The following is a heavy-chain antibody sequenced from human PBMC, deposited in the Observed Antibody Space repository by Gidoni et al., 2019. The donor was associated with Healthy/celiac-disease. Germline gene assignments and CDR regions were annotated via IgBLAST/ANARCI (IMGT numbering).Heavy chain of an antibody. J-gene: IGHJ3*02. V-gene: IGHV1-3*01. D-gene: IGHD2-8*01. CDR2: INAGNGNT. Sequence: QVQLVQSGAEVKKPGASVKVSCKASGYTFTSYAMHWVRQAPGQRLEWMGWINAGNGNTKYSQKFQGRVTITRDTSASTAYMELSSLRSEDTAVYYCARDMATMVWGDAFDIWGQGTMVTVSS. CDR1: GYTFTSYA. CDR3: ARDMATMVWGDAFDI.